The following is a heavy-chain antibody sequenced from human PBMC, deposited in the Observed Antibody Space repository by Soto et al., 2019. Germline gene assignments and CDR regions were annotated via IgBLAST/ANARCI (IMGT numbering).Heavy chain of an antibody. CDR3: AREWSAAGNFYGMDV. CDR1: GYTFTSYD. D-gene: IGHD6-13*01. Sequence: ASVKVSCKTSGYTFTSYDINWVRQAPGQGLEWVGWMNTNSDDTRSAQKFRGRLTLTRDKSMRAVYMKLSNLRPDDSAVYYCAREWSAAGNFYGMDVWGQGTTVTGAS. J-gene: IGHJ6*02. CDR2: MNTNSDDT. V-gene: IGHV1-8*01.